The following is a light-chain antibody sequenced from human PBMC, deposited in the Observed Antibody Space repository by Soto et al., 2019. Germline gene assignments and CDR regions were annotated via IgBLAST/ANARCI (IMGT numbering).Light chain of an antibody. Sequence: EIVLTQSPATLSLSPGQRATLSCRARQSVSRYLAGYQQKPGQAPRLVSYDASNRAADIPARFSGSGSGTDFTLTINSLETEDFAVYYCQQRSNWPLTFGGGTKVESK. CDR3: QQRSNWPLT. J-gene: IGKJ4*01. CDR2: DAS. CDR1: QSVSRY. V-gene: IGKV3-11*01.